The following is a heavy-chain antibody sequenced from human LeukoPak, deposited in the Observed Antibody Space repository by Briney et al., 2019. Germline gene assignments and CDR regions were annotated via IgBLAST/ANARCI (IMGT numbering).Heavy chain of an antibody. J-gene: IGHJ4*02. V-gene: IGHV3-48*01. CDR3: TRGVGRRGGTFDY. D-gene: IGHD3-10*01. CDR1: EFSLGAYA. Sequence: PGGSLRLSCVASEFSLGAYAMNWARHAPGKGLEWVSYISASSSATYYAESVRGRFTISRDNGQSSLYLQMNSLRAGDTAVYYCTRGVGRRGGTFDYWGQGTLVSVSS. CDR2: ISASSSAT.